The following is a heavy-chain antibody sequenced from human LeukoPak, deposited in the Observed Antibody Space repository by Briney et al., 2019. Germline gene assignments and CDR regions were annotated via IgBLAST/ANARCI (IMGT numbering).Heavy chain of an antibody. CDR1: EFIFSAYW. J-gene: IGHJ5*02. Sequence: GGSLRLSCATSEFIFSAYWMHWVRQVPGKGLVWVSRINSDGSRTNYADSVKGRFTISRDNAKNTLYLQMNSLRAEDTAVYYCVRDKTTVTTNWFDPWGQGTLVTVSS. V-gene: IGHV3-74*01. CDR2: INSDGSRT. D-gene: IGHD4-11*01. CDR3: VRDKTTVTTNWFDP.